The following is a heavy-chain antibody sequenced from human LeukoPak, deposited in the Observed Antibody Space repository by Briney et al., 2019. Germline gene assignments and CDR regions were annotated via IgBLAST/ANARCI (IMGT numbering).Heavy chain of an antibody. Sequence: PSETLSLTCHVSGVSINGFFWDWIRQTPGNGLEWLGDISYHGRANYNPSLESRLTMSVDASKNQFSLSVQSVTAADTALYYCARRKGGNTWFDVWGQGIQVTVSP. CDR3: ARRKGGNTWFDV. J-gene: IGHJ5*02. CDR2: ISYHGRA. CDR1: GVSINGFF. V-gene: IGHV4-59*08.